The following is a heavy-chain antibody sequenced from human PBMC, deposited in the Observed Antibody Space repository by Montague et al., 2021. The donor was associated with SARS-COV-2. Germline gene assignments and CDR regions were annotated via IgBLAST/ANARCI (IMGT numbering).Heavy chain of an antibody. CDR1: GGSISSYHHY. CDR2: ITHSGST. J-gene: IGHJ5*02. CDR3: ARGADYDFWSGFLRYKWFGP. Sequence: SETLSLTCTVSGGSISSYHHYWGWIRQPPGKGLEWIGEITHSGSTNHNPSLQSRVTISVDKSKKQVSLKLRSLTAADTAVYYCARGADYDFWSGFLRYKWFGPWGQGTPVIVSS. D-gene: IGHD3-3*01. V-gene: IGHV4-34*01.